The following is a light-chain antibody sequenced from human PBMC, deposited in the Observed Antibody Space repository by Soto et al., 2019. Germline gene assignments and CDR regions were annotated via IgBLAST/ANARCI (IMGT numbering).Light chain of an antibody. CDR1: QSVSSY. J-gene: IGKJ5*01. CDR2: DAS. CDR3: QQRSNWPIT. Sequence: MVVTHSPATLSLSPGEIATLSCRASQSVSSYLAWYQQKPGQAPRLLIYDASNRATGIPARFSGSGSGTDFTLTISSLEPEDFAVYYCQQRSNWPITFGQGTRLEI. V-gene: IGKV3-11*01.